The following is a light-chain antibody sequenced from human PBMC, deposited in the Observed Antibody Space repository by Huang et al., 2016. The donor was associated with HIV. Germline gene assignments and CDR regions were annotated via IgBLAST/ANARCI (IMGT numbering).Light chain of an antibody. CDR2: DAS. CDR1: QSVRSN. CDR3: QQYDNWPPFT. Sequence: EVVMTQSPGTLSVSPGDRATLSCRASQSVRSNLAWDQQKPGQAPRLLIYDASTRATGVPARFSGSGSGTQFTLSISSLQSEDFAVYYCQQYDNWPPFTFGPGTKVDIK. J-gene: IGKJ3*01. V-gene: IGKV3-15*01.